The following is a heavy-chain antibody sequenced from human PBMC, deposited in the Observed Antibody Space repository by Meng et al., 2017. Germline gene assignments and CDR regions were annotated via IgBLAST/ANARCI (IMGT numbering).Heavy chain of an antibody. Sequence: HVQRCGAGLLKPSDTLSPTCAVDGGSFGGYYWSWIRQPPGKGLEWIGEINHSGSTNYNPSLKSRVTISVDTSKNQFSLKLSSVTAADTAVYYCARVGSFLRDYWGQGTLVTVSS. CDR1: GGSFGGYY. V-gene: IGHV4-34*01. J-gene: IGHJ4*02. CDR3: ARVGSFLRDY. CDR2: INHSGST. D-gene: IGHD2/OR15-2a*01.